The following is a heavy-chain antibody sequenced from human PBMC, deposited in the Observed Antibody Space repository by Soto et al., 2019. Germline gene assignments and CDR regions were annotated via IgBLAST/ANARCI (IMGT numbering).Heavy chain of an antibody. CDR2: IIPIFGTA. Sequence: ASVKVSCKASGGTFSSYAISWVRQAPGQGLEWMGGIIPIFGTANYAQKFQGRVTITADESTSTAYMELSSLRSEDTAVYYCARGSNYYDSSGHYWVEYYFDYWGQGTLVTVSS. CDR3: ARGSNYYDSSGHYWVEYYFDY. J-gene: IGHJ4*02. CDR1: GGTFSSYA. V-gene: IGHV1-69*13. D-gene: IGHD3-22*01.